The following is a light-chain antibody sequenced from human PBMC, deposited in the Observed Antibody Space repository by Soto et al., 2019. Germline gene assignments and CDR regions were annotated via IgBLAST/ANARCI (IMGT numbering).Light chain of an antibody. V-gene: IGKV1-39*01. J-gene: IGKJ1*01. Sequence: DIQITQSPSSLSASVGDRVTITCQASQNINNYLNWYQQKPGRAPKLLIYDASNLEAGVPSRFRGSGSGTDFTLTISSLQPEDFATYYCQQSYSTPRTFGQGTKVDIK. CDR2: DAS. CDR3: QQSYSTPRT. CDR1: QNINNY.